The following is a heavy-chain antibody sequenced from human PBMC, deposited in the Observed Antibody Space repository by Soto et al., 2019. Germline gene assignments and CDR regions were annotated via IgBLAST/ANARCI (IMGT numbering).Heavy chain of an antibody. J-gene: IGHJ6*02. CDR3: AAAYYYDSSGYSYYGMDV. D-gene: IGHD3-22*01. CDR1: GGTFSSYA. Sequence: ASVKVSCKASGGTFSSYAISWVRQAPGQGLEWMGGIIPIFGTANYAQKFQGRVTITADESTSTAYMELSSLRSEDTAVYYCAAAYYYDSSGYSYYGMDVWGQRTTLTVSS. CDR2: IIPIFGTA. V-gene: IGHV1-69*13.